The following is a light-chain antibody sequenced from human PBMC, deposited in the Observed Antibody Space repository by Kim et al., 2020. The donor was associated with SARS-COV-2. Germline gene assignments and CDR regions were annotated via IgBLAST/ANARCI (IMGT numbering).Light chain of an antibody. Sequence: ASIGYRVTITCRATQGIGNDLGWYQQKPGKAPKRLIYGASNLQSGVASRFSGSASGTEFTLTITNLQPEDFATYYCLQHNTYPLTFGQGTKVDIK. J-gene: IGKJ1*01. CDR2: GAS. CDR3: LQHNTYPLT. CDR1: QGIGND. V-gene: IGKV1-17*02.